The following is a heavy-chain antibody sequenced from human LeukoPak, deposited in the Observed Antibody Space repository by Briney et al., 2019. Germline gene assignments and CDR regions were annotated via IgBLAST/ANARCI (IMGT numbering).Heavy chain of an antibody. CDR3: AIRYPYGSGSYYSYYFDY. CDR1: GYSFTSYW. Sequence: GESLKISCKGSGYSFTSYWIGWVRQMPGKGLEWMGIIYPGDSDTRYSPSFQGQVTISADKSISTAYLQWSSLEASDTAMYYYAIRYPYGSGSYYSYYFDYWGQGTLVTVSS. CDR2: IYPGDSDT. D-gene: IGHD3-10*01. V-gene: IGHV5-51*01. J-gene: IGHJ4*02.